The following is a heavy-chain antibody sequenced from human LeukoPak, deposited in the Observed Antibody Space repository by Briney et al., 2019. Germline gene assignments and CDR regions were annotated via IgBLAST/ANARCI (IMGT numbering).Heavy chain of an antibody. J-gene: IGHJ4*02. V-gene: IGHV3-7*01. Sequence: GGSLRLSCAASGFIFSSYWMTWVRQAPGKGPEWVANIKQAGSENSYVDSVKGRFTISRDNAKNSLYLQINSLRAEDTAVYYCARFSSSSFDYWGQGTLVTVSS. CDR1: GFIFSSYW. D-gene: IGHD6-13*01. CDR3: ARFSSSSFDY. CDR2: IKQAGSEN.